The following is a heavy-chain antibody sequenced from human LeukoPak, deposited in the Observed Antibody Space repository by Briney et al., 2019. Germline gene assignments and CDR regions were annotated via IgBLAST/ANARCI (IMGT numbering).Heavy chain of an antibody. CDR1: GYTFTGYY. CDR2: INPNSGGT. V-gene: IGHV1-2*02. J-gene: IGHJ4*02. CDR3: ARGMTTVVRGGSYYFDY. D-gene: IGHD4-23*01. Sequence: GASVKVSCKASGYTFTGYYMHWVRQAPGQGLEWMGWINPNSGGTNYAQKFQGRVTMTRDTSINTAYTELSRLRSDDTAVYYCARGMTTVVRGGSYYFDYWGQGTLVTVSS.